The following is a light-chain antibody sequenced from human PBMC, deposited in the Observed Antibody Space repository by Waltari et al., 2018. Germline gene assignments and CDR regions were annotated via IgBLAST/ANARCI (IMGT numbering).Light chain of an antibody. CDR2: LGS. Sequence: DIVMTKSPFSLPVTPGEPASISCRSRQSLLHRHGNNYLDWYLQKPGQYPQLLFYLGSNLASGVPDRFSASGSGTDFTLKISRVEAEDVGVYYCMQSLLALWTFGQGTKVEIK. CDR3: MQSLLALWT. CDR1: QSLLHRHGNNY. J-gene: IGKJ1*01. V-gene: IGKV2-28*01.